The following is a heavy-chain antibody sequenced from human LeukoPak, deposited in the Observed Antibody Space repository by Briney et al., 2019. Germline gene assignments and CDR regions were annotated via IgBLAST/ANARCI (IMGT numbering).Heavy chain of an antibody. Sequence: PSETLSLTCTVSGDSINNNYGSWIRQPPGKGLEWIGYIYYSGSTNYNPSLKSRVPISVDTSKNQFSLKLRSVTAADTAVYYGARGHYRWSYTLHWFDPWGQGTLVTVSS. D-gene: IGHD1-26*01. J-gene: IGHJ5*02. CDR1: GDSINNNY. CDR3: ARGHYRWSYTLHWFDP. V-gene: IGHV4-59*01. CDR2: IYYSGST.